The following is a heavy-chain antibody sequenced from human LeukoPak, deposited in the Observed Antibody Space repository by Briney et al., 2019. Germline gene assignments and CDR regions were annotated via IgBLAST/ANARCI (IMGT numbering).Heavy chain of an antibody. Sequence: GGSLRLSCAASGLTFSTYGMHWVRQAPGKGLEWVAFIQNDGNDKYYADSVKGRFTISRDNAKNSLYLQMNSLRAEDTAVYYCARDYYDSSGYSLWGQGTMVTVSS. CDR3: ARDYYDSSGYSL. J-gene: IGHJ3*01. D-gene: IGHD3-22*01. CDR1: GLTFSTYG. V-gene: IGHV3-30*02. CDR2: IQNDGNDK.